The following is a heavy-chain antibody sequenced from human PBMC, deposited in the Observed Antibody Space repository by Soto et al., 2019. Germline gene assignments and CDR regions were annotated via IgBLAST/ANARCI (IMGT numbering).Heavy chain of an antibody. CDR3: ARDVKAYCGGDCWNNWFDP. CDR1: GGSISSGGFF. D-gene: IGHD2-21*02. V-gene: IGHV4-31*03. J-gene: IGHJ5*02. Sequence: QVQLQESGPGLVKPSQTLSLTCTVSGGSISSGGFFWTWIRQHPGKGLEWIGYIFYSGSTHYNPSLKSRVTISVDTSKNQFSLRLNSVTAADTAVYYCARDVKAYCGGDCWNNWFDPWGQGTLVTVSS. CDR2: IFYSGST.